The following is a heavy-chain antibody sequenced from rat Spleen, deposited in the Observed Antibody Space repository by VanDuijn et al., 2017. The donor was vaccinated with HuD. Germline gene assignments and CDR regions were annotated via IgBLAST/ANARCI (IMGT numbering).Heavy chain of an antibody. J-gene: IGHJ2*01. CDR2: ISDTGGNL. CDR3: ARHQFDY. CDR1: GFTFNHYW. V-gene: IGHV5-31*01. Sequence: EVQLVESGGGLVQPGRSLKLSCLASGFTFNHYWMTWIRQAPGKGLEWIACISDTGGNLYYPDSVKGRFTISRDNAKSTLYLQMDSLRSEDTATYYCARHQFDYWGQGVMVTVSS.